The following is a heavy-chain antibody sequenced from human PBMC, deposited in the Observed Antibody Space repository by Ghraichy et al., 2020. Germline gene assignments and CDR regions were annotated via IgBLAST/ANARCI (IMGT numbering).Heavy chain of an antibody. J-gene: IGHJ6*02. D-gene: IGHD3-3*01. CDR2: IIPIFGTA. CDR3: ARKEGGRDYDFWSGYYTPVDYYYGMDV. V-gene: IGHV1-69*13. Sequence: SVKVSCKASGGTFSSYAISWVRQAPGQGLEWMGGIIPIFGTANYAQKFQGRVTITADESTSTAYMELSSLRSEDTAVYYCARKEGGRDYDFWSGYYTPVDYYYGMDVWGQGTTVTVSS. CDR1: GGTFSSYA.